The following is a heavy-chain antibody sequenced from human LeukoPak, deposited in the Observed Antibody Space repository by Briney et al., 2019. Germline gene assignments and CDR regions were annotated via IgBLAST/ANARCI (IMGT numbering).Heavy chain of an antibody. Sequence: MPSETLSLTCTVSGGSISSYYWSWIRQPPGKGLEWIGYIYYSGSTNYNPSLKSRVTISVDTSKNQFSLKLSSVTAADTAVYYCASFYGSARGALLDIWGQGTMVTVSS. CDR3: ASFYGSARGALLDI. V-gene: IGHV4-59*01. CDR1: GGSISSYY. CDR2: IYYSGST. D-gene: IGHD3-10*01. J-gene: IGHJ3*02.